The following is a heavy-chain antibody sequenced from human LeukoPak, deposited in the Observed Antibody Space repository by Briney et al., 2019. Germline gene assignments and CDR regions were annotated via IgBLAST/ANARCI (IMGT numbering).Heavy chain of an antibody. D-gene: IGHD3-22*01. CDR2: ISGSGGST. CDR3: AELITFNYYDSSGPRGYFDY. CDR1: GFTFSSYA. V-gene: IGHV3-23*01. Sequence: GGSLRLSCAASGFTFSSYAMSWVRQAPGKGLEWVSAISGSGGSTYYADSVKGRFTISRDNSKNTLYLQMNSLRAEDTAVYYCAELITFNYYDSSGPRGYFDYWGQGTLVTVSS. J-gene: IGHJ4*02.